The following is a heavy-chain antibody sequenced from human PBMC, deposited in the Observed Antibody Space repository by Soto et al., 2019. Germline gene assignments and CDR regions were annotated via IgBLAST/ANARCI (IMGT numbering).Heavy chain of an antibody. CDR2: ILPIFATP. CDR1: EGTFNNYV. V-gene: IGHV1-69*06. D-gene: IGHD2-2*01. J-gene: IGHJ4*02. Sequence: QVQLVQSGGEVKKPGSSVKVSCKASEGTFNNYVVNWVRQAPGQGLEWMGGILPIFATPKYAQKFQGRVTSTADKSTSTAYMELTSLRSADTAVYYCAGRCDSTTCLGHFDYWGQGTLVTVAS. CDR3: AGRCDSTTCLGHFDY.